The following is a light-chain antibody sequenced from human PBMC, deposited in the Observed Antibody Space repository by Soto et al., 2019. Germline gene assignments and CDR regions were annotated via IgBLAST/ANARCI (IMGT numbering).Light chain of an antibody. CDR1: QSVNNNY. Sequence: EIVLTQSPGTLSLSPAERATLSCRASQSVNNNYLAWFQQKPGQAPRLLIYGASSRATGIPDRFSGSGSGTDFTLTISRLEPVDFAVYYCQQYSNSPQTFGQGTKVEIK. J-gene: IGKJ2*01. CDR2: GAS. V-gene: IGKV3-20*01. CDR3: QQYSNSPQT.